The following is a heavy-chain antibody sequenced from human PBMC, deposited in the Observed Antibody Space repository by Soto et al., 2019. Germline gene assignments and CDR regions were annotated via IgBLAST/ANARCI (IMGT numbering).Heavy chain of an antibody. CDR3: ARRYGSSFDY. D-gene: IGHD5-12*01. CDR2: IYYSGST. Sequence: PSETLSLTCTVSGGSISSYYWSWIRQPPGKGLELIGYIYYSGSTNYNPSLKSRVTISVDTSKNQFSLKLSSVTAADTAVYYCARRYGSSFDYWGQGTLVTVSS. J-gene: IGHJ4*02. CDR1: GGSISSYY. V-gene: IGHV4-59*08.